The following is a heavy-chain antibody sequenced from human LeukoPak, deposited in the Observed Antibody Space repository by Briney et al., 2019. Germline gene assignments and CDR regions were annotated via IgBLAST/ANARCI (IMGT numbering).Heavy chain of an antibody. D-gene: IGHD3-10*01. CDR3: ARDGASLRGAADY. CDR2: ILYDGKYT. V-gene: IGHV3-30*04. Sequence: PGGSLRLSCAASGFTFSVYPMHWVRQAPGKGLEWVTVILYDGKYTYYADSVKGRFTLSRNNSQNTLYLQMNSLRTEDTAVYYCARDGASLRGAADYWGQGTLVTVSS. J-gene: IGHJ4*02. CDR1: GFTFSVYP.